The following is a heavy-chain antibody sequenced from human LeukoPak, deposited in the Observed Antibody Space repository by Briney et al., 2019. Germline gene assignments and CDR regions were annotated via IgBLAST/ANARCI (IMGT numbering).Heavy chain of an antibody. CDR1: GYTFTGYY. CDR3: ARDGYDFWSGYYFDY. CDR2: INPNSGGT. D-gene: IGHD3-3*01. Sequence: ASVKASCKASGYTFTGYYMHWVRQAPGQGLEWMGWINPNSGGTNYAQKFQGRVTMTRDTSISTAYMELSRLRSDDTAVYYCARDGYDFWSGYYFDYWGQGTLVTVSS. V-gene: IGHV1-2*02. J-gene: IGHJ4*02.